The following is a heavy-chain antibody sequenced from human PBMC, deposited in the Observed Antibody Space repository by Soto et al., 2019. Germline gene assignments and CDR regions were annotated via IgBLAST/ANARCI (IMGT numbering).Heavy chain of an antibody. CDR1: GLTFRDAW. CDR3: TTDLKWSGGDY. D-gene: IGHD3-10*01. CDR2: IRGTTNGGTT. J-gene: IGHJ4*02. V-gene: IGHV3-15*07. Sequence: EVQLVESGGGLVKPGGSLRLSCVVSGLTFRDAWVNWVRQAPGEGLEWVGRIRGTTNGGTTDYAAPVKGRFTISRDDSKNTVYLQSYSLKVEDTAIYHCTTDLKWSGGDYWGQGTLVSVSS.